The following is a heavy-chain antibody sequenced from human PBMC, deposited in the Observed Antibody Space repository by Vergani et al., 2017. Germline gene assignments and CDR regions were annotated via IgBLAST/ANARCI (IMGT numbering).Heavy chain of an antibody. CDR2: ISSSSSTI. V-gene: IGHV3-48*01. D-gene: IGHD1-26*01. J-gene: IGHJ3*02. Sequence: EVQLVESGGGLVQPGGSLRLSCAASGFTFSSYSMNWVRQAPGKGLEWVSYISSSSSTIYYADSVKGRFTISRDNSKNTLYLQMNSLRAEDTAVYYCARWEESAFDIWGQGTMVTVSS. CDR1: GFTFSSYS. CDR3: ARWEESAFDI.